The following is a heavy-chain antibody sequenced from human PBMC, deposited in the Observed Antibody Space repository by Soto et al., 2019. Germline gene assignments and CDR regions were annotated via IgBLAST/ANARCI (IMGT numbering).Heavy chain of an antibody. Sequence: SATLSITCTVSGGSISSGGYYWIWILQRPGKGLEWIGYIYFSGSAYYTPSLKSRVTISVDTSKNQFFLKLSSVTAADTAVYYCARDRTAAEAFDIWGQGTTVTVSS. CDR1: GGSISSGGYY. CDR2: IYFSGSA. J-gene: IGHJ3*02. V-gene: IGHV4-31*03. CDR3: ARDRTAAEAFDI. D-gene: IGHD6-13*01.